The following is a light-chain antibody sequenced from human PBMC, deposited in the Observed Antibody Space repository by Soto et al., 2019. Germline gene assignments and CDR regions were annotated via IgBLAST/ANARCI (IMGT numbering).Light chain of an antibody. CDR2: DTS. Sequence: MTHSPSSLSASVVDRVTINFLASQDIIKYLHWYQQKPGQTPRLLIYDTSTRATGVPARFSGGRSGTEFTLTINSLQSEDFAVYYCQSYNNWPLNFGGGTKVDIK. CDR1: QDIIKY. J-gene: IGKJ4*01. CDR3: QSYNNWPLN. V-gene: IGKV3-15*01.